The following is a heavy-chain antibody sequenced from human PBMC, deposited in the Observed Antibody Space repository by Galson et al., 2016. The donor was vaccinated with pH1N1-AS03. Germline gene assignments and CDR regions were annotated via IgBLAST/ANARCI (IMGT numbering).Heavy chain of an antibody. CDR3: TTDVPMSGGALDS. CDR1: GRIFSNLW. Sequence: LRLSCAASGRIFSNLWMMWVRQSPGKGPEWVGRIKSTVHGETTDYAAPVKGRFTISRDDSKNTVYLQMNSLKTEDTALYYCTTDVPMSGGALDSWGQGTPVTVSS. D-gene: IGHD3-16*01. J-gene: IGHJ4*02. V-gene: IGHV3-15*01. CDR2: IKSTVHGETT.